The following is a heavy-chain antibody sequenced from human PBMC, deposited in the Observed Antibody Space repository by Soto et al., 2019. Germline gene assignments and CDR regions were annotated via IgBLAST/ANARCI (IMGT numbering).Heavy chain of an antibody. CDR1: GFTFSSYA. Sequence: GGSLRLSCAASGFTFSSYAMSWVRQAPGKGLEWVSAISGSGGSTYYADSVKGRFTISRDNSKNTLYLQMNSLRAEDTAVYYCASNNQSDRDYYDSSGYYYAVFSLDYWGQGTLVTVSS. D-gene: IGHD3-22*01. J-gene: IGHJ4*02. CDR2: ISGSGGST. V-gene: IGHV3-23*01. CDR3: ASNNQSDRDYYDSSGYYYAVFSLDY.